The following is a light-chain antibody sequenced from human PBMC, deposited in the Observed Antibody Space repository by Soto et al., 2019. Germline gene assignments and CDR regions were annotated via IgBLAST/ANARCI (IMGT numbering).Light chain of an antibody. CDR3: SSFAVSNSFV. Sequence: QSVLAQPPSASGSPGQSVTISCTGTSNDVGGYNYVSWYQQHPGKAPKLMIYEVNKRPSGVPDRFSGSESGNTASLTVSGLQAEDEADYYCSSFAVSNSFVLGTGTNVTVL. J-gene: IGLJ1*01. V-gene: IGLV2-8*01. CDR2: EVN. CDR1: SNDVGGYNY.